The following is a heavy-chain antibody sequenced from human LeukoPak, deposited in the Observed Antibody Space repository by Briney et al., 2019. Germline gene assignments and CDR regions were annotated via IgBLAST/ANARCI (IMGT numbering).Heavy chain of an antibody. Sequence: GGSLRLSCTASGLSFSTYGFNWVRQAPGKGLEWVSYISSSSALYYTDSVKGRFTISRDNAKNSLYLQMNSLRAEDTAVYYCARDWSAHYFDYWGQGILVTISS. V-gene: IGHV3-48*04. CDR2: ISSSSAL. CDR1: GLSFSTYG. J-gene: IGHJ4*02. CDR3: ARDWSAHYFDY.